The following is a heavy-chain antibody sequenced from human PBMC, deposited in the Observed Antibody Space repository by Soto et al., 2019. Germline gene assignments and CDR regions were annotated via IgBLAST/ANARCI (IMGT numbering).Heavy chain of an antibody. V-gene: IGHV3-30*18. CDR1: GFTFSSYG. Sequence: PGGSLRLSCAASGFTFSSYGMHWVRQAPGKGLEWVAVISYDGSNKYYADSVKGRFTISRDNSKNTLYLQMTSLRAEDTAVYYCAKVPRRSNLAEGNAFDIWGKGTMVTVSS. CDR3: AKVPRRSNLAEGNAFDI. CDR2: ISYDGSNK. J-gene: IGHJ3*02. D-gene: IGHD3-16*02.